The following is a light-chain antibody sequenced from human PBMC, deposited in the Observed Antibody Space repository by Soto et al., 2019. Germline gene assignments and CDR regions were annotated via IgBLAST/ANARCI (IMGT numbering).Light chain of an antibody. Sequence: QAVLTQPASVSDSPVQLITISFTVTSSDVGGSNHVSWYQQHPGKAPKLMIYDVTNRPSGVSHRFSGSKSGSTASLIISGPQAEDEADYYCVSFTSSTTYVFGTGTKVTVL. CDR3: VSFTSSTTYV. CDR1: SSDVGGSNH. V-gene: IGLV2-14*01. CDR2: DVT. J-gene: IGLJ1*01.